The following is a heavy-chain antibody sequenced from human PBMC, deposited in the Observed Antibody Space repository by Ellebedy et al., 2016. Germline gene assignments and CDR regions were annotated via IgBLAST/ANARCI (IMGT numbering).Heavy chain of an antibody. CDR2: ITSSSSYI. Sequence: GGSLRLXXVDSGFTFFSYAMAWVRQAPGKGLEWVSSITSSSSYIYYADSVKGRFTISRDNAKNSLYLQMNSLRAEDTAVYYCARGVGGTSLNWFDPWGQGTLVTVSS. J-gene: IGHJ5*02. CDR1: GFTFFSYA. D-gene: IGHD3-16*01. CDR3: ARGVGGTSLNWFDP. V-gene: IGHV3-21*01.